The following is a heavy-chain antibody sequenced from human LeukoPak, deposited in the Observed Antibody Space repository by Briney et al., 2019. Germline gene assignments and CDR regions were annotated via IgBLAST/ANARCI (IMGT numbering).Heavy chain of an antibody. Sequence: SETLSLTCTVSGGSISSSSYYWGWIRQPPGKGLEWIGSIYYSGSTYYNPSLKSRVTISVDTSKNQFSLKLSSVTAADTAVYYCARRVRYAGRLCYFDYWGQGTLVTVSS. CDR2: IYYSGST. CDR3: ARRVRYAGRLCYFDY. J-gene: IGHJ4*02. V-gene: IGHV4-39*01. CDR1: GGSISSSSYY. D-gene: IGHD4-23*01.